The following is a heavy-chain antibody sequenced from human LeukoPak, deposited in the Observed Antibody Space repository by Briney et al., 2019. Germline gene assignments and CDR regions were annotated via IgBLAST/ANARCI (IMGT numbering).Heavy chain of an antibody. J-gene: IGHJ4*01. CDR3: ARDQWLDY. Sequence: GGPLKLSCAPSGLPFVGKIMNGARQAPGKGLEWVSFIGTSGNTIYYADSVKGRFTVSRDNAKNSLYLQMNSLRAEDTAVYYCARDQWLDYWGHGTLVTVSS. CDR1: GLPFVGKI. CDR2: IGTSGNTI. V-gene: IGHV3-48*01. D-gene: IGHD6-19*01.